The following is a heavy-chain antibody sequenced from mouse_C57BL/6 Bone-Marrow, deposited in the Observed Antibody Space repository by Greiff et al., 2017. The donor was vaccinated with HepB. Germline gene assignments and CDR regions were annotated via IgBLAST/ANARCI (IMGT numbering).Heavy chain of an antibody. J-gene: IGHJ1*03. CDR2: INPNNGGT. V-gene: IGHV1-18*01. CDR3: ARRVLRPQGLNWYFDV. D-gene: IGHD1-2*01. CDR1: GYTFTDYN. Sequence: EVQLQQSGPELVKPGASVKIPCKASGYTFTDYNMDWVKQSHGKSLEWIGDINPNNGGTIYNQKFKGKATLTVDKSSSTAYMELRSLTSEDTAVYYCARRVLRPQGLNWYFDVWGTGTTVTVSS.